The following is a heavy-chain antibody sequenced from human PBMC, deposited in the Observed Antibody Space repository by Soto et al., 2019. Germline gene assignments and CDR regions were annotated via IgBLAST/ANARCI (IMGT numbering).Heavy chain of an antibody. D-gene: IGHD6-6*01. CDR1: GGSFSGYY. J-gene: IGHJ6*02. CDR2: INHSGST. Sequence: PSETLSLTCAVYGGSFSGYYWGWIRQPPGKGLEWIGEINHSGSTNYNPSLKSRVTISVDTSKNQFSLKLSSVTAADTAVYYCASASVSYYYYGMDVWGQGTTVTVSS. V-gene: IGHV4-34*01. CDR3: ASASVSYYYYGMDV.